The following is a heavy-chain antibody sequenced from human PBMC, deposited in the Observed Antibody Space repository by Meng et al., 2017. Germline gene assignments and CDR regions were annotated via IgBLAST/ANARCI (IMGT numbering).Heavy chain of an antibody. CDR3: ARGSYSFDS. V-gene: IGHV6-1*01. J-gene: IGHJ4*02. CDR1: GDSVSSNSAA. CDR2: AYYRSKWYH. D-gene: IGHD1-26*01. Sequence: QRQHQGPGLVKPPPTLSLICAISGDSVSSNSAAWNWIRQSPSRGLEWLGRAYYRSKWYHDYAESVKSRISIDPDTSKNQFSLQLRSVTPEDSAVYYCARGSYSFDSWGQRTLVTVSS.